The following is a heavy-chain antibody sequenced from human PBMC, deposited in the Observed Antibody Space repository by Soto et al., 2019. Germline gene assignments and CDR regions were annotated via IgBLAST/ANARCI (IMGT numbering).Heavy chain of an antibody. CDR1: GDTFTTYD. CDR2: INPNSGNI. V-gene: IGHV1-8*01. Sequence: EASVKVSCKASGDTFTTYDINWVRQATGHGLEWMGWINPNSGNIGYAQRFQGRVTMTRDTAIRTAYMEVSSLRSDDTAVYYCARGRASGSYYLLDYWGQGTLVTVS. CDR3: ARGRASGSYYLLDY. D-gene: IGHD3-10*01. J-gene: IGHJ4*02.